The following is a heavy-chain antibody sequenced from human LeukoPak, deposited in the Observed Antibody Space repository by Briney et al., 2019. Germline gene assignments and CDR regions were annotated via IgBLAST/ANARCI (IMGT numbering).Heavy chain of an antibody. D-gene: IGHD6-13*01. CDR2: FYHGGST. J-gene: IGHJ3*02. CDR1: GYSISTGYY. CDR3: ARTVFIPIAAAGTDAFDI. Sequence: PSETLSLTCTVSGYSISTGYYWDWIRQPPGKGLEWIGTFYHGGSTYYNPSLKSRVTISVDTSKNQFSLKLSSVTAADTAVYYCARTVFIPIAAAGTDAFDIWGQGTMVTVSS. V-gene: IGHV4-38-2*02.